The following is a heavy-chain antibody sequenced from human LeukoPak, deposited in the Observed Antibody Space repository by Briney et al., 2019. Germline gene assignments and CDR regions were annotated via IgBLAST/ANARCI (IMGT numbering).Heavy chain of an antibody. V-gene: IGHV3-48*02. CDR2: ISSSSSTI. CDR1: GFTFSSYS. CDR3: ARVYSSSWKIGGAFDI. Sequence: GGSLRLSCAASGFTFSSYSMNWVRQAPGKGLEWVSYISSSSSTIYYADSVKGRFTISRDNAKNSLYLQVNSLRDEDTAVYYCARVYSSSWKIGGAFDIWGQGTMVTVSS. J-gene: IGHJ3*02. D-gene: IGHD6-13*01.